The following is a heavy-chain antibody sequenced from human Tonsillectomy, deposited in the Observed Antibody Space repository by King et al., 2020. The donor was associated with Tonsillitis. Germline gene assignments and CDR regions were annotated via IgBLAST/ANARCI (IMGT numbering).Heavy chain of an antibody. D-gene: IGHD6-13*01. CDR3: ARDQQLIR. CDR2: ISSSSSYI. J-gene: IGHJ4*02. Sequence: VQLVESGRGLVKPGGSLRLSCEASGFTFSSYSMNWVRQAPEKGLEWVSSISSSSSYIYYADSVKGRFTISRDNANNSLYLQMNSLRAEDTAVYYCARDQQLIRWGQGTLVTVSS. V-gene: IGHV3-21*01. CDR1: GFTFSSYS.